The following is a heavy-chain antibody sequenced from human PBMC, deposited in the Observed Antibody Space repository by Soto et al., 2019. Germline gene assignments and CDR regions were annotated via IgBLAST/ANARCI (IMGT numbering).Heavy chain of an antibody. CDR2: IWYDGSNK. CDR1: GFTFSSYG. D-gene: IGHD5-18*01. Sequence: AGGSLRLSCAASGFTFSSYGMHWVRQAPGKGLEWVAVIWYDGSNKYYADSVKGRFTISRDNSKNTLYLQMNSLRAEDTAVYYCARDSAVDTAMPPPDDYWGQGTLVTVSS. J-gene: IGHJ4*02. V-gene: IGHV3-33*01. CDR3: ARDSAVDTAMPPPDDY.